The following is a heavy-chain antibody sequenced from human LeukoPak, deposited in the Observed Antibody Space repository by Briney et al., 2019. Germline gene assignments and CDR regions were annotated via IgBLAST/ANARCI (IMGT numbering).Heavy chain of an antibody. Sequence: SETLSLTCIVSGVSISGYYWSWIRQRPGKGLEWIGYIYSSGSTNYNPSLKSRVTISVDTSKNQFSLKLSSVTAADTAVYYCARLDLWGQGTLVTVSS. J-gene: IGHJ4*02. V-gene: IGHV4-59*01. CDR3: ARLDL. CDR2: IYSSGST. CDR1: GVSISGYY.